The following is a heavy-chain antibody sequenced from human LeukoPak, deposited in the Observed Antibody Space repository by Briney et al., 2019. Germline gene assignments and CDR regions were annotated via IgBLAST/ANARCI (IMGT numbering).Heavy chain of an antibody. J-gene: IGHJ3*02. CDR2: ISSSSSYI. CDR1: GFTFSSYS. Sequence: PGGSLRLSCAASGFTFSSYSMNWVRQAPGKGLEWVSSISSSSSYIYYADSVKGRFTISRDSAKNSLYLQMNSLRAEDTAVYYCARDNRIRGAFDIWGQGTMVTVSS. D-gene: IGHD5-12*01. V-gene: IGHV3-21*01. CDR3: ARDNRIRGAFDI.